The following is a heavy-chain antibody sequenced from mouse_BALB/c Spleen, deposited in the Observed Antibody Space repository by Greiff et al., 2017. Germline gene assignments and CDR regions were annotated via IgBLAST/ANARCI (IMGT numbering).Heavy chain of an antibody. CDR1: GFNIKDYY. CDR3: NARGNLDY. D-gene: IGHD2-1*01. CDR2: IDPENGDT. J-gene: IGHJ2*01. V-gene: IGHV14-4*02. Sequence: EVNVVESGAELVRSGASVKLSCTASGFNIKDYYMHWVKQRPEQGLEWIGWIDPENGDTEYAPKFQGKATMTADTSSNTAYLQLSSLTSEDTAVYYCNARGNLDYWGQGTTLTVSS.